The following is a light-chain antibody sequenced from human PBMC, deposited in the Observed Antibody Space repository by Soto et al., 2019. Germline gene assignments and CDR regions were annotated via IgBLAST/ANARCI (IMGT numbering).Light chain of an antibody. CDR2: GAS. J-gene: IGKJ4*01. CDR1: QIVFSK. V-gene: IGKV3-15*01. CDR3: QQYNSLPLT. Sequence: EVVMTQSPATLSVSPGERATLSCRASQIVFSKFAWYQQKPGQPPRLLIYGASTRATGVPDRFSGSGSVTEFTLTISSLQSEDFAVYYCQQYNSLPLTFGGGTKVEI.